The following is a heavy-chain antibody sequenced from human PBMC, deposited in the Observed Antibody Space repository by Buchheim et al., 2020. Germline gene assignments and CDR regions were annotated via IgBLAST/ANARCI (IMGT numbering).Heavy chain of an antibody. CDR2: ISYDGSNK. D-gene: IGHD6-13*01. J-gene: IGHJ4*02. CDR1: GFTFSSYG. CDR3: AKDPHGGSSWYLGY. V-gene: IGHV3-30*18. Sequence: QVQLVESGGGVVQPGRSLRLSCAASGFTFSSYGMHWVRQAPGKGLEWVAVISYDGSNKYYADSVKGRFTISRDNSKNTLYLQMNSLRAEDTAVYYCAKDPHGGSSWYLGYWGQGTL.